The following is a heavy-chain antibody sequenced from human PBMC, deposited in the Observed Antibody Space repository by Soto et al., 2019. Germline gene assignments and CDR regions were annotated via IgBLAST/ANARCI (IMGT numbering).Heavy chain of an antibody. V-gene: IGHV3-23*01. CDR2: ISASGGTP. D-gene: IGHD3-22*01. J-gene: IGHJ4*02. Sequence: GGSLRLSCAASEFNFRIYVMSCVRQAPGKGLEWVSSISASGGTPYYGDSVEGRFTISRDNAKDTLYLQMHSLRAEDTAVYFCAKGLYDNSGYYFSNWGQGTLVTVSS. CDR3: AKGLYDNSGYYFSN. CDR1: EFNFRIYV.